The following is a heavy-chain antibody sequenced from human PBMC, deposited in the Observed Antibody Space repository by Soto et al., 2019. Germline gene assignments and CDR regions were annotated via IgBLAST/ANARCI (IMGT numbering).Heavy chain of an antibody. CDR3: ARGVAGSGFDL. CDR1: GDSVSSNTAA. V-gene: IGHV6-1*01. D-gene: IGHD6-19*01. CDR2: TYYRSNWRH. Sequence: SQTLSLTCAISGDSVSSNTAAWNWIRSSPSRGLEWLGRTYYRSNWRHDYAVSVKSRITVNPDTSKNLFSLQLYSVTPDDTAVYYCARGVAGSGFDLWGQGTLDTVSS. J-gene: IGHJ4*02.